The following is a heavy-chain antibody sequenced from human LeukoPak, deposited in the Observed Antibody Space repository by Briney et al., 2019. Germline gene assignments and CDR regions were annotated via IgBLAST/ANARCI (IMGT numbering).Heavy chain of an antibody. V-gene: IGHV3-66*01. D-gene: IGHD3-22*01. CDR2: IYSGGST. CDR1: GFTVSSNY. Sequence: GGSLRLSCAASGFTVSSNYMSWVRQAPGKGLEWVSVIYSGGSTYYADSVKGRFTISRDNSKNTLYLQMNSLRAEDTAVYYCAKDLRIVVVAGAFDIWGQGTMVTVSS. J-gene: IGHJ3*02. CDR3: AKDLRIVVVAGAFDI.